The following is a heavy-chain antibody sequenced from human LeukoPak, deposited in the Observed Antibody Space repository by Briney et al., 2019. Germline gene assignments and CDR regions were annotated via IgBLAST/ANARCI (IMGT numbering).Heavy chain of an antibody. CDR2: TKNKVNGYST. CDR1: GFIFSDHY. V-gene: IGHV3-72*01. Sequence: GGSLRLSCVASGFIFSDHYMDWVRQAPGQGLEWVGRTKNKVNGYSTIYAASVKGRFTISRDDSKDSLFLQMNSPKTEDTAMYYCVRLTLDTVYSNYFFMDVWGKGTTVTVSS. CDR3: VRLTLDTVYSNYFFMDV. D-gene: IGHD2-2*02. J-gene: IGHJ6*03.